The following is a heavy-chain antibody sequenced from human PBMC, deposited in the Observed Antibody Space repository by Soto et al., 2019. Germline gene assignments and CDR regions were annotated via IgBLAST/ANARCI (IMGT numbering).Heavy chain of an antibody. V-gene: IGHV3-30*18. CDR2: ISYDGSNK. CDR3: AKDSHGDSGSYDTFDY. J-gene: IGHJ4*02. Sequence: PGGSLRLSCAASGFTFSSYGVHWVRQAPGKGLEWVAVISYDGSNKYYADSVKGRFTISRDNSKNTPYLQMNSLRAEDTAVYYCAKDSHGDSGSYDTFDYWGQGTLVTVSS. D-gene: IGHD1-26*01. CDR1: GFTFSSYG.